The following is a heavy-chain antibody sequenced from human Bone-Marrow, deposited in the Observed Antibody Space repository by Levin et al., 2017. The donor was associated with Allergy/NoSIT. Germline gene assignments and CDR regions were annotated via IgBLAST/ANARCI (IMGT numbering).Heavy chain of an antibody. CDR2: VNPDGSRK. Sequence: GESLKISCAASGFTFSGFWMHWVRQAPGKGLVWVSRVNPDGSRKDYLDSVKGRFTISRDNAKNTLILQMNSVSDEDTAIYYCTREGYFEEFASWGQGTLVTVSS. D-gene: IGHD3-9*01. V-gene: IGHV3-74*01. J-gene: IGHJ4*02. CDR3: TREGYFEEFAS. CDR1: GFTFSGFW.